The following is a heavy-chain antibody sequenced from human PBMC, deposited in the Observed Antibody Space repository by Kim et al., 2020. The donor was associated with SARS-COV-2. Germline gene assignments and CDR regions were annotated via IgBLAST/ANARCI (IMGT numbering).Heavy chain of an antibody. D-gene: IGHD3-10*01. J-gene: IGHJ1*01. CDR2: LYYSQNI. CDR1: GGSISSGGYY. Sequence: SETLSLTCAVSGGSISSGGYYWNWIRQRPGKGLEWIGFLYYSQNIYYNPSLKSRVNISVDTFQNQFSLKLASVTAADTAVYFCASTYFPGSGSYPVGYASPTSPRVFPLSLDSTPQGGNGVAAWRVQG. CDR3: ASTYFPGSGSYPVGYASPTSPRVFPLSLDSTPQGGNGVAAW. V-gene: IGHV4-31*11.